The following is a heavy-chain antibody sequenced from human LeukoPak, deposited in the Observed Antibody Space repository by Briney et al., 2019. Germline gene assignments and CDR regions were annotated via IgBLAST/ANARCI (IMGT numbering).Heavy chain of an antibody. CDR1: GSTFTGYY. J-gene: IGHJ5*02. Sequence: GASVKVSCKASGSTFTGYYIHWVRQAPGQRLEWMGRINPNSGGPNYAQKFQGRVTMTRDTSISTAYMEMSRLRSDDTAVYYCARDVSAGGTNWFDPWGQGTLVTVSS. V-gene: IGHV1-2*06. D-gene: IGHD3-16*01. CDR2: INPNSGGP. CDR3: ARDVSAGGTNWFDP.